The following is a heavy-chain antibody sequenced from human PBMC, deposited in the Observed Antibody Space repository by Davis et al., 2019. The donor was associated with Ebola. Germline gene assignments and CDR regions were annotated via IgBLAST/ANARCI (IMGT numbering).Heavy chain of an antibody. J-gene: IGHJ5*02. D-gene: IGHD3-10*01. CDR1: GGSISSSSYY. V-gene: IGHV4-39*01. CDR3: ARQIGELFSGWFDP. CDR2: IYYSGST. Sequence: PSETLSLTCTVSGGSISSSSYYWGWIRQPPGKGLEWIGSIYYSGSTYYNPSLKSRVTISVDTSKNQFSLKLSSVTAADTAVYYCARQIGELFSGWFDPWGQGTLVTVSS.